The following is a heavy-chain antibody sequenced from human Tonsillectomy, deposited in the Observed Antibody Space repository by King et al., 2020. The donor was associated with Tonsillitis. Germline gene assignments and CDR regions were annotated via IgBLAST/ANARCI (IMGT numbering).Heavy chain of an antibody. CDR3: ARLEGWDRAVQTFRY. CDR2: MFHSGKT. J-gene: IGHJ4*02. CDR1: NYFISSGYF. D-gene: IGHD1-26*01. Sequence: VQLQESGPGLVKPAETLSLTCAVSNYFISSGYFWGWVRQPPGKGLEWIAHMFHSGKTYYNPSLKSRVTISVDTSRNQLSLRLSSVTAADTAVYYCARLEGWDRAVQTFRYWGQGPVVTVSS. V-gene: IGHV4-38-2*01.